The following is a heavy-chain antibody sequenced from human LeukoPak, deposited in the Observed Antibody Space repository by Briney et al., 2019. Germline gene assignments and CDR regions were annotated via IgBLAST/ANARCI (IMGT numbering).Heavy chain of an antibody. D-gene: IGHD3/OR15-3a*01. V-gene: IGHV3-64*01. Sequence: QPGGSLRLSCAASGFSFSSTAMHWVRQSPGKGLEYVSAINDNGGRIYYANPVKGRFTISRDNSKNTLYLQMGSLRAEDMAVYYCATWTGYYHVYWGQGTRVTVSS. CDR2: INDNGGRI. CDR3: ATWTGYYHVY. CDR1: GFSFSSTA. J-gene: IGHJ4*02.